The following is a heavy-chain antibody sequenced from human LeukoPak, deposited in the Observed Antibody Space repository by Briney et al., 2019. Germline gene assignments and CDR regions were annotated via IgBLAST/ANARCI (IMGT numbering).Heavy chain of an antibody. J-gene: IGHJ4*02. Sequence: SETLSLTCAVYGGSFSGYYWSWIRQPPGKGLEWIGEINHSGSTNYNPSLKSRVTISVDTSKNQFSLKLSSVTAADTAVYYCARKAKYCSSTSCYYESVGGFDYWGQGTLVTVSS. D-gene: IGHD2-2*01. CDR2: INHSGST. CDR3: ARKAKYCSSTSCYYESVGGFDY. V-gene: IGHV4-34*01. CDR1: GGSFSGYY.